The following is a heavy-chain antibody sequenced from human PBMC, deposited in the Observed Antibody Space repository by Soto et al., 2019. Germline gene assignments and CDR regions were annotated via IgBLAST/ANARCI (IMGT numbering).Heavy chain of an antibody. CDR2: ISSSSSYI. CDR1: GFTFSSYS. CDR3: ARDLRRITIFGVVIHYYYYYGMDV. D-gene: IGHD3-3*01. J-gene: IGHJ6*02. V-gene: IGHV3-21*01. Sequence: GVSLRLSYAASGFTFSSYSMNWDRQAPGKGLEWVSSISSSSSYIYYADSVKGRFTISRDNAKNSRYLQMSSLRAEDTAVYYCARDLRRITIFGVVIHYYYYYGMDVWGQGPRVTISS.